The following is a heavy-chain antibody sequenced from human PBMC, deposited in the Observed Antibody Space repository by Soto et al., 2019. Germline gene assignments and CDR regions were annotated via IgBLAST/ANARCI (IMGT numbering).Heavy chain of an antibody. V-gene: IGHV3-30*18. Sequence: GSLRLSCAASGSTFSSYGMHWVRQAPGKGLEWVAVISNDESNKYYADSVKGQFTNSRDNSKNTLYIQMNRLKAKDTAVYYCAKEWVYDSSGWSFDYWGQGT. J-gene: IGHJ4*02. CDR2: ISNDESNK. CDR1: GSTFSSYG. D-gene: IGHD3-22*01. CDR3: AKEWVYDSSGWSFDY.